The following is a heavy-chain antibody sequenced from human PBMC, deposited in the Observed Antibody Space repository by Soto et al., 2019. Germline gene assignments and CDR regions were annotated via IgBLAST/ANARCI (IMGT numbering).Heavy chain of an antibody. CDR1: GDSVSRGSYY. Sequence: QVQLQQSGPGLLKPSETLSLTCTVSGDSVSRGSYYWGWIRQPPGKGLEWIGYMYSNGSTSYNPSLKSRVTISLYTSKNQFSLKVASVTPADTAVYFCARRGFSGYYRVREGPWGQGTLVSVSS. CDR3: ARRGFSGYYRVREGP. CDR2: MYSNGST. J-gene: IGHJ5*02. V-gene: IGHV4-61*01. D-gene: IGHD3-22*01.